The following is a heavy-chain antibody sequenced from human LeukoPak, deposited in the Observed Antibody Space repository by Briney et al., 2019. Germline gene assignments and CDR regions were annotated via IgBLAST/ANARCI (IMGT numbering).Heavy chain of an antibody. Sequence: GGSLRLSCAASGFTFSSYSMNWVRQAPGRGLEGVSYISSSSSTIYYADSVKGRFTISRDNAKNSLYLQMNSLRAEDTAVYYCARESRIVVVPAASDYWGQRTLVTVSS. CDR1: GFTFSSYS. V-gene: IGHV3-48*01. D-gene: IGHD2-2*01. CDR2: ISSSSSTI. CDR3: ARESRIVVVPAASDY. J-gene: IGHJ4*02.